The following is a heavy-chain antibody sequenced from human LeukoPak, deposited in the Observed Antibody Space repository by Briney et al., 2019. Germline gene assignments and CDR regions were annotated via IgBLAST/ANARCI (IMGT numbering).Heavy chain of an antibody. CDR1: GYTFTSYG. Sequence: GASVKVSCKTSGYTFTSYGMHWVRQAPGQRPEWMGWINAGNGNTKYSQKFQDRVTITSDTSASTAYMELSSLRSEDTAVYYCARVPLYDSSGYYYPHWGQGTLVTVSS. CDR2: INAGNGNT. J-gene: IGHJ1*01. D-gene: IGHD3-22*01. CDR3: ARVPLYDSSGYYYPH. V-gene: IGHV1-3*01.